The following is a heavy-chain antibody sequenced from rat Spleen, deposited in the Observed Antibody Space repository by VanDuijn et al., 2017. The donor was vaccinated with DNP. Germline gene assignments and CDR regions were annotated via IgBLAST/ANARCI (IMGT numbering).Heavy chain of an antibody. CDR1: GYTFTTYY. CDR2: INTGSGGT. CDR3: ARRRLPYWYFDF. Sequence: QVQLQQSGAELAKPGSSVMISCRASGYTFTTYYIGWIKQTTGQGLEYIGYINTGSGGTNFNEQFKGKATLTVDKSSSTAFMQLSSLTPDDSAVYYCARRRLPYWYFDFWGPGTMVTVSS. V-gene: IGHV1-43*01. J-gene: IGHJ1*01.